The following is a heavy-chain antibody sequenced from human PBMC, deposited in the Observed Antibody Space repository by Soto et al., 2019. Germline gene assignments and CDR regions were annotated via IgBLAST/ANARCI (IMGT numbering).Heavy chain of an antibody. V-gene: IGHV4-30-4*01. CDR3: ARDSSSGYSYGYFDY. CDR1: GGSISSGDYY. Sequence: SETLSLTCTVSGGSISSGDYYWSWIRQPPGKGLEWIGYIYYSGSTYYNPSLQSRVTISEDTSKNQFSLKLSSVTAADTAVYYCARDSSSGYSYGYFDYWGRGILVTVSS. D-gene: IGHD5-18*01. J-gene: IGHJ4*02. CDR2: IYYSGST.